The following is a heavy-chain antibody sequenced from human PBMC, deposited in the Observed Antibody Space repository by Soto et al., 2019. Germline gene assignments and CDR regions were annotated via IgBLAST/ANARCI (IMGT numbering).Heavy chain of an antibody. CDR1: GFTFSSYG. D-gene: IGHD3-3*01. CDR2: IWYDGSNK. CDR3: ASLEIFGPSYYYGMDV. Sequence: GGSLRLSCAASGFTFSSYGMHWVRQAPGKGLEWVAVIWYDGSNKYYADSVKGRFTISRDNSKNTLYLQMNSLRAEDTAVYYCASLEIFGPSYYYGMDVWGQGTTVTVSS. V-gene: IGHV3-33*01. J-gene: IGHJ6*02.